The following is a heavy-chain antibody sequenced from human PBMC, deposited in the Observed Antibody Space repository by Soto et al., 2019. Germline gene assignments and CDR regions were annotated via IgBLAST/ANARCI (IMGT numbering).Heavy chain of an antibody. D-gene: IGHD6-19*01. CDR2: MNPNSGNT. CDR1: GYTFTSYD. CDR3: PREYSSGWSKA. V-gene: IGHV1-8*01. J-gene: IGHJ5*02. Sequence: QVQLVQSGAEVKKPGASVKVSCKASGYTFTSYDINWVQQATGQGLEWMGWMNPNSGNTGYAQKFQGRVTMTRNTSISTAYIELSSLRSEYTAAYYCPREYSSGWSKAWGQGTLVTVSS.